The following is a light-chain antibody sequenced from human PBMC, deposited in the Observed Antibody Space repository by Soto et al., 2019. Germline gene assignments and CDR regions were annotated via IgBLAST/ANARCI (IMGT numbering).Light chain of an antibody. CDR1: ALPKKY. CDR2: KDS. V-gene: IGLV3-16*01. CDR3: LSTDSSGTYWV. J-gene: IGLJ3*02. Sequence: SYELTQPPSVSVSLGQKARITCSGEALPKKYAYWYQQKPGQFPVQVIYKDSERPSGIPERFSGSGSGTIVTLTISGVQAEDEADYYCLSTDSSGTYWVFGGGTQLAVL.